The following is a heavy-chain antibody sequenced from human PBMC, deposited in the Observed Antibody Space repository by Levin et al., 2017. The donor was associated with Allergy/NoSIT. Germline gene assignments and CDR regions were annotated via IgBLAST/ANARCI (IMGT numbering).Heavy chain of an antibody. Sequence: GGSLRLSCAASGFSFSAFGMHWVRQAPGKGLEWVAVISYDGNDKYYADSVKGRFTISRDTPKNTLHLQMNSLRTEDTAVYYCVKDIVFGTSGCALDCWGQGALVTVSS. CDR3: VKDIVFGTSGCALDC. D-gene: IGHD2-2*01. J-gene: IGHJ4*02. CDR1: GFSFSAFG. CDR2: ISYDGNDK. V-gene: IGHV3-30*18.